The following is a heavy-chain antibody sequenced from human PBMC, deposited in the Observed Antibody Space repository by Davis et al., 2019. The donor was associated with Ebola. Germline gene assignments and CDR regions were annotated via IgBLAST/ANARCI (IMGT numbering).Heavy chain of an antibody. J-gene: IGHJ4*02. V-gene: IGHV5-51*01. CDR2: IYPGDSDT. CDR3: TRPRTTSWYEFSD. D-gene: IGHD6-13*01. CDR1: GYTFPSHW. Sequence: GESLKISCKGSGYTFPSHWIGWVRQMPGKGLEWMGIIYPGDSDTRYSPSFQGQVTISADKSTSTAYLQWSSLKASDTAMYYCTRPRTTSWYEFSDWGQGTPVTVSS.